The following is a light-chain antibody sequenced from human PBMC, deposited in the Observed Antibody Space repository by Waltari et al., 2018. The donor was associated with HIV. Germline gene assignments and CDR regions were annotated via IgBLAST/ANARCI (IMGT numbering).Light chain of an antibody. Sequence: EIVLTQSPATLSLSPGERATLSCRASQSVSSSLAWYQQKPGQTPRLLIYDASNRATGIPARFSGSGSGTEFTLTISSLQSEDFAVYYCQQYNNWPRTFGQGTKVEIK. CDR3: QQYNNWPRT. CDR1: QSVSSS. J-gene: IGKJ1*01. V-gene: IGKV3-11*01. CDR2: DAS.